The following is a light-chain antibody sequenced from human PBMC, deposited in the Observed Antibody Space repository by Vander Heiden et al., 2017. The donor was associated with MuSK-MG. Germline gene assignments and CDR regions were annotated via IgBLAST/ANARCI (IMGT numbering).Light chain of an antibody. Sequence: EIVLTQSPATLSLSPGERATLSCRAGQSVSSYLAWYQQKPGQAPRLLIYDASNRATGIPARFSGSGSGTDFTLTISSLEPEDFAVYYCQQRSNWPPAITFGQGTRLEIK. J-gene: IGKJ5*01. CDR3: QQRSNWPPAIT. V-gene: IGKV3-11*01. CDR1: QSVSSY. CDR2: DAS.